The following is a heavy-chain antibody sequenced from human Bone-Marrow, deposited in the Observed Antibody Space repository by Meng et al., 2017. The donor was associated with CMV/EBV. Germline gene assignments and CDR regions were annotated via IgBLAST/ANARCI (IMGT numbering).Heavy chain of an antibody. CDR1: GGSISSYY. D-gene: IGHD6-19*01. V-gene: IGHV4-59*01. CDR3: ARGSSGWDYYYYGMDV. CDR2: IYYSGST. J-gene: IGHJ6*02. Sequence: SETLSLTCTVSGGSISSYYWSWIRQPAGKGLEWIGYIYYSGSTNYNPSLKSRVTISVDTSKNQFSLKLSSVTAADTAVYYCARGSSGWDYYYYGMDVWGQGTTVTVSS.